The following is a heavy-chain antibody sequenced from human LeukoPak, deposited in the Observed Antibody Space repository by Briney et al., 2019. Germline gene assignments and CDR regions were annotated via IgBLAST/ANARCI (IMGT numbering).Heavy chain of an antibody. V-gene: IGHV1-18*01. CDR3: ARDKFIQIRGYYWFDP. CDR1: GYTFTSYG. D-gene: IGHD3-16*01. Sequence: ASVKVSCKASGYTFTSYGISWVRQAPGQGLEWMGWINAYNGNTNYAQKLQGRVTMTTDTSTSTAYMELRSLRSDDTAVYYCARDKFIQIRGYYWFDPWGQGTLVTVSS. J-gene: IGHJ5*02. CDR2: INAYNGNT.